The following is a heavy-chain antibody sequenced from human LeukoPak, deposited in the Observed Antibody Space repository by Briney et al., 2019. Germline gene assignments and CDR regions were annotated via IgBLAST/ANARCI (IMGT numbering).Heavy chain of an antibody. CDR3: AKGPNFWLTPIAFDI. J-gene: IGHJ3*02. CDR2: LSGSGGST. V-gene: IGHV3-23*01. D-gene: IGHD3-3*01. Sequence: GGSLRLSCAASGFTFSNYAMSWVRQAPGKGLEWVSGLSGSGGSTYYADSVKGRFTISRDNSKNTLYLQVNSLRAEDTAVYYCAKGPNFWLTPIAFDIWGQGTMVTVSS. CDR1: GFTFSNYA.